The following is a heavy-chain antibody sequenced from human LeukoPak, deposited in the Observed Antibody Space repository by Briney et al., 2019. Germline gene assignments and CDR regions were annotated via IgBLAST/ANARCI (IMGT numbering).Heavy chain of an antibody. D-gene: IGHD2-21*02. CDR1: GGSISSYY. CDR3: ARDLGDPGGY. J-gene: IGHJ4*02. CDR2: IYYSGST. V-gene: IGHV4-59*01. Sequence: SETLSLTCTVSGGSISSYYWSWIRQPPGKGLEWIGYIYYSGSTNYNPSLKSRVTISVDTSKNQFSLKLSSVTAADTAVYYCARDLGDPGGYWGQGTLVTVFS.